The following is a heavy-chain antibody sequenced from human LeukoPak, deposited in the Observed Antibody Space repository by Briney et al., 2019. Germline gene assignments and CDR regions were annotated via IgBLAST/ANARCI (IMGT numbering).Heavy chain of an antibody. J-gene: IGHJ5*02. Sequence: GGSLRLSCAASGFTFSTYAMSWVRQAPGKGLEWVSAISGSGDNTYYADSVKGRFTISRDNSKNTLYLQMNNLRAEDTAVYYCATSPTFDPWGQGTLVTVSS. CDR3: ATSPTFDP. CDR2: ISGSGDNT. CDR1: GFTFSTYA. V-gene: IGHV3-23*01.